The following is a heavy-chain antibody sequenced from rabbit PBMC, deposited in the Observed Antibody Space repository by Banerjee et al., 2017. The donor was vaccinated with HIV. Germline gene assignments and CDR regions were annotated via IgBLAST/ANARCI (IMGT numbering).Heavy chain of an antibody. V-gene: IGHV1S45*01. CDR3: ARDLSCVIGWNFGL. CDR1: GFSFSNKYV. J-gene: IGHJ4*01. CDR2: INTSTGNT. Sequence: QEQLEESGGGLVKPEGSLKLTCTASGFSFSNKYVMCWVRQAPGKGLEWIGCINTSTGNTVYASWAKGRFTISKTSSTTVTLQMTSLTAADTSTYFCARDLSCVIGWNFGLWGPGTLVTVS. D-gene: IGHD1-1*01.